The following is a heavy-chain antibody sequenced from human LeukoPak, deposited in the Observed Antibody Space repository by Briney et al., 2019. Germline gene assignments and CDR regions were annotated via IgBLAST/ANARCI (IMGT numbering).Heavy chain of an antibody. CDR1: GFTFYNYV. J-gene: IGHJ2*01. V-gene: IGHV3-23*01. D-gene: IGHD2-2*01. CDR3: VKDHTESYPWYMDF. CDR2: ISVNGGRA. Sequence: SGGSLRLSCAASGFTFYNYVMRWVRQTPGKGLEWVSLISVNGGRASYADSVKGRFTISRDNLKSTVYLQMNSLRAEDTAIYYCVKDHTESYPWYMDFWGRGALVTVSS.